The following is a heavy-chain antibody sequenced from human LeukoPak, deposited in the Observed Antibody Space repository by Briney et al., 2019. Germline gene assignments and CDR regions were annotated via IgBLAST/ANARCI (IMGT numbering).Heavy chain of an antibody. Sequence: NSSETLSLTCTVSGGSISSYYWSWIRQPPGKGLEWIGYIYYSGSTNHNPSLKSRVTISVDTSKNQFSLKLSSVTAADTAVYYCASQKGWFDPWGQGTLVTVSS. CDR3: ASQKGWFDP. V-gene: IGHV4-59*08. CDR2: IYYSGST. J-gene: IGHJ5*02. CDR1: GGSISSYY.